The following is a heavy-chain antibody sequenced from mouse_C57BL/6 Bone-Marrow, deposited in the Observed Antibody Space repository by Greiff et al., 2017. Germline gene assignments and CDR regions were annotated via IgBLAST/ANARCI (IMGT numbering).Heavy chain of an antibody. V-gene: IGHV1-81*01. CDR3: ARWRLGSSSYYFDY. CDR2: IYPRSGNT. Sequence: QVQLQQSGAELARPGASVKLSCKASGYTFTSYGISWVKQRTGQGLEWIGEIYPRSGNTYYNEKFKGKATLTADKSSSTAYMELRSLTSEDSAVYFCARWRLGSSSYYFDYWGQGTTLTVSS. CDR1: GYTFTSYG. J-gene: IGHJ2*01. D-gene: IGHD1-1*01.